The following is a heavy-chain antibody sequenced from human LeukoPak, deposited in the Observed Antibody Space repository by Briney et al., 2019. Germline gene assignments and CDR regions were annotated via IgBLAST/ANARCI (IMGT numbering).Heavy chain of an antibody. CDR2: INRTMVAGTA. V-gene: IGHV3-15*05. J-gene: IGHJ4*02. Sequence: RGALRLSCAPSVVSSRKASMSWVPQSPGEGGGCVGRINRTMVAGTADSAAPAKGQSTITRQDPKNTFNRPMNCLTTENTALFYCTTGIRKAVIGPAAYVRDFWGQGTLVTVSS. CDR1: VVSSRKAS. CDR3: TTGIRKAVIGPAAYVRDF. D-gene: IGHD3-10*02.